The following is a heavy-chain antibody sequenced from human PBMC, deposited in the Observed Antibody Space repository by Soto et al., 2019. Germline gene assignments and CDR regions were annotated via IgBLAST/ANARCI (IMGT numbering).Heavy chain of an antibody. CDR1: GGTFSSYS. V-gene: IGHV1-69*01. D-gene: IGHD1-26*01. J-gene: IGHJ4*02. CDR2: LIPIFGTA. Sequence: QVQLVQSGAEVKKPGSSVKVSCKASGGTFSSYSINWVLQAPGQGLEWMGELIPIFGTANYAQKFQGSVTITAHESTSTAYLELSSLSSEDTAVYYCARDGGRHSGGIDYWGQGTLVTVSS. CDR3: ARDGGRHSGGIDY.